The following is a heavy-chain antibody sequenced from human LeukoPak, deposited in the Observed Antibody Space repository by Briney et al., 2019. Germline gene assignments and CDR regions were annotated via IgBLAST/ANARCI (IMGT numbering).Heavy chain of an antibody. CDR2: IYYSGST. Sequence: PSETLSLTCTVSGGSISSSSYYWGWIRQPPGKGLEWIGSIYYSGSTYYNPSLKSRVTISVDTSKNQFSLKLSSVTAADTAVYYCAKDVAAAYFDYWGQGTLVTVSS. CDR3: AKDVAAAYFDY. J-gene: IGHJ4*02. D-gene: IGHD6-13*01. CDR1: GGSISSSSYY. V-gene: IGHV4-39*07.